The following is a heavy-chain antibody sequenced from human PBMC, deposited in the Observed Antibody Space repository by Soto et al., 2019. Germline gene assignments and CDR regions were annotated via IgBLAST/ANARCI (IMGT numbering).Heavy chain of an antibody. D-gene: IGHD1-1*01. V-gene: IGHV3-23*04. CDR2: LSAGGGST. J-gene: IGHJ3*02. CDR1: GFTFSTYA. CDR3: AHPRGYGVFDAYDI. Sequence: VQLVQSGGGLVQPGGSLRLSCAASGFTFSTYAMSWVRQAPGKGLEWVSALSAGGGSTYYADSVKGRFIISRDNSINTLYLQMNSLRTEDTAVYYCAHPRGYGVFDAYDIWGLGAMVTVSS.